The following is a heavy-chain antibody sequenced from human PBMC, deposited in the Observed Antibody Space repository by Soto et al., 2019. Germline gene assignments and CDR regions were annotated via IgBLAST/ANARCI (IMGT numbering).Heavy chain of an antibody. CDR1: GFTVSSNY. J-gene: IGHJ3*02. D-gene: IGHD6-13*01. Sequence: GGSLRLSCAASGFTVSSNYMSWVRQAPGKGLEWVSVIYSGGSTYYADSVKGRFTISRDNSKNTLYLQMNSLRAEDTAMYYCARKSFSSSWYAFDIWGQGTMVTVSS. V-gene: IGHV3-53*01. CDR2: IYSGGST. CDR3: ARKSFSSSWYAFDI.